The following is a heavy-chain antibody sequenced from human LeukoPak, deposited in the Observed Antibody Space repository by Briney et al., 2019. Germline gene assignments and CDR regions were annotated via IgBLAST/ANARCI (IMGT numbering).Heavy chain of an antibody. D-gene: IGHD3-10*01. CDR1: GFTFSDYY. Sequence: GGSLRLSCAASGFTFSDYYMSWIRQAPGKGLEWVSYISSSGSTIYYADSVKGRFTISRDNAKNSLYLQMNSLRAEDTAVYYCARDVTPYNYYALGDWGQGTLVTVSS. V-gene: IGHV3-11*01. CDR2: ISSSGSTI. CDR3: ARDVTPYNYYALGD. J-gene: IGHJ4*02.